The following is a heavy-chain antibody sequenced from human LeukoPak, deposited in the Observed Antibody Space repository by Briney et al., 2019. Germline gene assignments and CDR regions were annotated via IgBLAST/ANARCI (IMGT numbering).Heavy chain of an antibody. CDR2: ISYDGSNK. D-gene: IGHD6-19*01. CDR1: GFTFSSYG. CDR3: AKGAVAGTHDY. V-gene: IGHV3-30*18. J-gene: IGHJ4*02. Sequence: GGSLRLSCAASGFTFSSYGMHWVRQAPGKALEWVAVISYDGSNKYYADSVKGRFTISRDNSKNTLYLQMNSLRAEDTAVYYCAKGAVAGTHDYWAREPWSPSPQ.